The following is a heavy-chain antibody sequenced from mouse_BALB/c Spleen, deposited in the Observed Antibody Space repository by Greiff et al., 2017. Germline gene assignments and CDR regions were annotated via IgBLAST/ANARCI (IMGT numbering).Heavy chain of an antibody. CDR3: TRDYYGSSLYAMDY. J-gene: IGHJ4*01. V-gene: IGHV5-6-4*01. D-gene: IGHD1-1*01. CDR1: GFTFSSYT. Sequence: EVMLVESGGGLVKPGGSLKLSCAASGFTFSSYTMSWVRQTPETRLEWVATISSGGSYTYYPDSVKGRFTISRDNATNTLYLQMSSLKSEDTAMYYCTRDYYGSSLYAMDYWGQGTSVTVSS. CDR2: ISSGGSYT.